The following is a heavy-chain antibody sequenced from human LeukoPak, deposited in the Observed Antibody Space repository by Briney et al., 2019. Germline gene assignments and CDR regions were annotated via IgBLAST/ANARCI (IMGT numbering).Heavy chain of an antibody. V-gene: IGHV3-7*01. CDR1: GFTFSSYW. J-gene: IGHJ4*02. Sequence: PGGSLRLSCAASGFTFSSYWMSWVRQAPGKGLEWVANIKEDGSEKYYVDSVKGRFTISRDNAKNSLYLQMNSLRAEDTAVYYCARDSTMVRGVFDYWGQGTLVTVSS. D-gene: IGHD3-10*01. CDR2: IKEDGSEK. CDR3: ARDSTMVRGVFDY.